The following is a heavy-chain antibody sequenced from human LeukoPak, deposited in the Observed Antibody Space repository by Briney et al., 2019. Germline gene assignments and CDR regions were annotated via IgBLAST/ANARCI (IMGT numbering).Heavy chain of an antibody. CDR2: MWSDGHNK. V-gene: IGHV3-33*07. CDR1: GFTFSRSA. J-gene: IGHJ4*02. Sequence: GGSLGLSCAASGFTFSRSAMDWVRLAPGKGLESVPLMWSDGHNKYYADSMKGRFIVSRDSSKNTLFLQMSSLRAEDTAVYYSAWGFSCRLKYFDYWGQGTLVTVSS. CDR3: AWGFSCRLKYFDY. D-gene: IGHD3-16*01.